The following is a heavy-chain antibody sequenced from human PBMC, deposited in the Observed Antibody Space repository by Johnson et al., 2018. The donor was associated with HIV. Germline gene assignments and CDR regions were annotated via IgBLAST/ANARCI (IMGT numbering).Heavy chain of an antibody. J-gene: IGHJ3*02. CDR3: ARDSYDYVWVSYRHDAFDI. V-gene: IGHV3-11*04. CDR1: GFAFSDYY. CDR2: ISSGSHTI. D-gene: IGHD3-16*02. Sequence: QVQLVESGGGLVKPGGSLRLSCAASGFAFSDYYMAWIRQAPGKGLEWVSFISSGSHTIYYADSVKGRFTISRDNSKNSLYLQMNILRAEDTAMYYCARDSYDYVWVSYRHDAFDIWGQGTMVTVSS.